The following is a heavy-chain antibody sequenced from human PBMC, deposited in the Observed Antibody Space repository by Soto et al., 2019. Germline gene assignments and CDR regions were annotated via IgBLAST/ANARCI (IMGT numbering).Heavy chain of an antibody. CDR2: MNPNSGNT. J-gene: IGHJ6*04. V-gene: IGHV1-8*01. CDR3: AGQGVVLPAFYGMDV. CDR1: GYTFTSHD. D-gene: IGHD3-9*01. Sequence: QVQLVQPGAEVKKPGASVKVSCKASGYTFTSHDINWVRQATGQGLEWMGWMNPNSGNTGYAQKFQGRVTMARNTSISTAYMGLSSLRSEDTAVYYCAGQGVVLPAFYGMDVWGEGTTVMVSS.